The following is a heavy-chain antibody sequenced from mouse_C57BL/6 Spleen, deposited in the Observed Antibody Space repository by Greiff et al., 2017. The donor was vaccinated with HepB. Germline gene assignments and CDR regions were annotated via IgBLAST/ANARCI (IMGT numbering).Heavy chain of an antibody. CDR2: IHPNSGST. CDR3: GRGHGDSYWYFDV. D-gene: IGHD6-1*01. Sequence: QVQLQQPGAELVKPGASVKLSCKASGYTFTSYWMHWVKQRPGQGLEWIGMIHPNSGSTNYNEKFKSKATLTVDNSSSTTYMQLSSLTSEDSAVYYCGRGHGDSYWYFDVWGTGTTVTVSS. CDR1: GYTFTSYW. J-gene: IGHJ1*03. V-gene: IGHV1-64*01.